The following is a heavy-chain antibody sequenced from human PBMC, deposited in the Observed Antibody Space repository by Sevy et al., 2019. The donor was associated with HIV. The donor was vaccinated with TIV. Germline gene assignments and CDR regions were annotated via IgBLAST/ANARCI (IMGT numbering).Heavy chain of an antibody. CDR1: GGSITDKKYY. J-gene: IGHJ1*01. CDR2: ISYGGST. Sequence: SETLSLTCTVSGGSITDKKYYWAWIRQPPGKGLEWIGGISYGGSTSYNPSLQSRVTLSVDTCKNQFSLNLSSVTAADTAKYYCARRVAAAGQGNEYFQHWGRGTLVTVSS. CDR3: ARRVAAAGQGNEYFQH. D-gene: IGHD6-13*01. V-gene: IGHV4-39*01.